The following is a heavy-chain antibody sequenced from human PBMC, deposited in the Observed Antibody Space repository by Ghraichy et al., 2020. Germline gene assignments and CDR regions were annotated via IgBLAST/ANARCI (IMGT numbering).Heavy chain of an antibody. J-gene: IGHJ4*02. Sequence: GGSLRLSCVASGFTFSSYAMNWVRQAPGKGLEWVSIISARGDSIHYVDSVKGRLTISRDNSKNTLYLQMNSLGADDTAVYYCAKGRGEYCEDGCYSRVLDSWGQGTLVTVSS. D-gene: IGHD2/OR15-2a*01. CDR3: AKGRGEYCEDGCYSRVLDS. CDR2: ISARGDSI. CDR1: GFTFSSYA. V-gene: IGHV3-23*01.